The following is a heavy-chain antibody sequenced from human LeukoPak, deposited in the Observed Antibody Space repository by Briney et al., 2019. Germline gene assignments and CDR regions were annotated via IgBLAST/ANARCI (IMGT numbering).Heavy chain of an antibody. CDR3: ARDRGTRGTTPLLEVDY. Sequence: SETLSLTCAVSGGSISSGGYSWSWIRQPPGKGLEWIGYIYHSGSTYYNPSLKSRVTISVDRSKNQFSLKLSSVTAADTAVYYCARDRGTRGTTPLLEVDYWGQGTLVTVSS. J-gene: IGHJ4*02. V-gene: IGHV4-30-2*01. CDR1: GGSISSGGYS. D-gene: IGHD1-7*01. CDR2: IYHSGST.